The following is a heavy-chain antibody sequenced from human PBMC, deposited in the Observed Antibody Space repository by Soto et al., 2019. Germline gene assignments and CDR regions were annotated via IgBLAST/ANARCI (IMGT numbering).Heavy chain of an antibody. D-gene: IGHD2-21*02. CDR3: ATPRGDYYGGFDI. CDR2: IYPGDSDT. J-gene: IGHJ3*02. CDR1: GYSFINYW. Sequence: GESLKISCKGSGYSFINYWIAWVRQMPGKGLEWMGIIYPGDSDTRYGPSFQGQVTISADKSISTAYLQWSSLKASDTAMYYCATPRGDYYGGFDIWGQGTKVTVSS. V-gene: IGHV5-51*01.